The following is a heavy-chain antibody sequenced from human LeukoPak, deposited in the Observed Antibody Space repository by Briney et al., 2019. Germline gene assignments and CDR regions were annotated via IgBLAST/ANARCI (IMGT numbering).Heavy chain of an antibody. V-gene: IGHV4-61*08. CDR1: GGSINSGGYY. CDR3: ARGEGYCSSTSCYALLDY. Sequence: PSETLSLTCTVSGGSINSGGYYWSWIRQPPGKGLEWIGYIYYSGSTNYNPSLKRRVTISVDTSKNQFSLKLSSVTAADTAVYYCARGEGYCSSTSCYALLDYWGQGTLVTVSS. CDR2: IYYSGST. J-gene: IGHJ4*02. D-gene: IGHD2-2*01.